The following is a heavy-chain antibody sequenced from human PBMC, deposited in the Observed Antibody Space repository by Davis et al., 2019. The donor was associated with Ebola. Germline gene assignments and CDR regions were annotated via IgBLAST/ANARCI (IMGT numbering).Heavy chain of an antibody. Sequence: MPSETLSLTCTVSGGSISSSSYYWGWIRQPPGKGLEWIGSIYHSGSTNYNPSLKSRVAISVDKSKNQFSLKLSSVTAADAAVYYCARDYYDSSGFLWYFDLWGRGTLVAVSS. CDR2: IYHSGST. CDR3: ARDYYDSSGFLWYFDL. CDR1: GGSISSSSYY. J-gene: IGHJ2*01. V-gene: IGHV4-39*07. D-gene: IGHD3-22*01.